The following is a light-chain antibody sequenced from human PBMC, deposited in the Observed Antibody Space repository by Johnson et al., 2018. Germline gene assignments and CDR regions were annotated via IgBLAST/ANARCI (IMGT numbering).Light chain of an antibody. CDR1: SSNIGNNY. Sequence: QSVLTQPPSVSAAPGQKVTISCSGSSSNIGNNYVSWYQQLPGTAPKLLIYENNKRPSGIPDRFSGSKSGTSATLGITGLQTGDEADYYCGTWDSSLCAGNVCGIGTKFPVL. CDR2: ENN. V-gene: IGLV1-51*02. J-gene: IGLJ1*01. CDR3: GTWDSSLCAGNV.